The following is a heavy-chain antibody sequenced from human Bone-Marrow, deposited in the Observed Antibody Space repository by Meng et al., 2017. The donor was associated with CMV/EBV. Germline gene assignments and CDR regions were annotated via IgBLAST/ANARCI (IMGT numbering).Heavy chain of an antibody. D-gene: IGHD2-2*01. Sequence: SETLSLTCSVSGGPISDSRYYWGWMRQSPEKGLEWIGNIFYTGATHYNPSLKSRVTISVDTSKNQFSLKLSSVTAADTAVYYCARRGANRIVVVPEFDIWGQGTMVTVSS. V-gene: IGHV4-39*01. CDR1: GGPISDSRYY. J-gene: IGHJ3*02. CDR3: ARRGANRIVVVPEFDI. CDR2: IFYTGAT.